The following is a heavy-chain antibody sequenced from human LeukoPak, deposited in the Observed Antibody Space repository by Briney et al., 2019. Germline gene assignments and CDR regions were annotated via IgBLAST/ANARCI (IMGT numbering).Heavy chain of an antibody. CDR2: ISTSGGTT. V-gene: IGHV3-23*01. D-gene: IGHD3-22*01. J-gene: IGHJ4*02. Sequence: GGSLRLSCAVSGFSFSNYAVAWVRQTPGKGLEWVSSISTSGGTTYDADSVKGRFTVSRDNSKNMLYLQMNSLRAEDTAVYYCASVYYYDSSGWGQGTLVTVSS. CDR3: ASVYYYDSSG. CDR1: GFSFSNYA.